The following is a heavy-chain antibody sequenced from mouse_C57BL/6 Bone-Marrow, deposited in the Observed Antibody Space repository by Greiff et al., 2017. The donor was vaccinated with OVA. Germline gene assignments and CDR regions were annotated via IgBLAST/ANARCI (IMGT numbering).Heavy chain of an antibody. V-gene: IGHV1-69*01. J-gene: IGHJ3*01. Sequence: VQLQQPGAELVMPGASVKLSCKASGYTFTSYWMHWVKQRPGQGLEWIGEIDPSDSYTNYNQKFKGKSTLTVDKSSSTAYMQLSSLTSEDSAVYYCASSYYSNAWFAYWGQRTLVTVSA. CDR3: ASSYYSNAWFAY. CDR2: IDPSDSYT. CDR1: GYTFTSYW. D-gene: IGHD2-5*01.